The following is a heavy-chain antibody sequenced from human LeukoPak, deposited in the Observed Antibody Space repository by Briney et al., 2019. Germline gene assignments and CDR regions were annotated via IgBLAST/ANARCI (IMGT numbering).Heavy chain of an antibody. CDR2: INHSGST. CDR3: ARGGVPYGDCYWFDP. D-gene: IGHD2-21*02. CDR1: GGSFSGYY. J-gene: IGHJ5*02. Sequence: PSQTLCLTCAVYGGSFSGYYWSWIRQPPGKGLEWIGEINHSGSTNYNPSLKSRVTISVDTSKNQFSLKLSSVTAADTAVYYCARGGVPYGDCYWFDPWGQGTLVTVSS. V-gene: IGHV4-34*01.